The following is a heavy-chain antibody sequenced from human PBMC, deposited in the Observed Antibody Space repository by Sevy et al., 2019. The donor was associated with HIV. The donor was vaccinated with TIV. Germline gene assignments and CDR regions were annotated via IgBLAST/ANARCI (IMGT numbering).Heavy chain of an antibody. CDR1: GFTFCDYY. V-gene: IGHV3-21*06. J-gene: IGHJ4*02. CDR2: ISGRSSYI. CDR3: ARDGGCSSTSCLLYFDS. Sequence: GGSLRLSCAASGFTFCDYYMNWVRQAPGKGLEWVSSISGRSSYIHYADSVRGRFTISRDNAKNSLYLQMNSLRADDTAVYFCARDGGCSSTSCLLYFDSWGQGALVTVSS. D-gene: IGHD2-2*01.